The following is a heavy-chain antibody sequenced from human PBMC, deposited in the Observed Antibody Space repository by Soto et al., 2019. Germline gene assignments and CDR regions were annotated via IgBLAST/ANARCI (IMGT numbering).Heavy chain of an antibody. CDR2: IYYSGST. D-gene: IGHD5-18*01. CDR1: GGSVSSGSYY. J-gene: IGHJ6*02. Sequence: SETLSLTCTVSGGSVSSGSYYWSWIRQPPGKGLEWIGYIYYSGSTNYNPSLKSRVTISVDTSKNQFSLKLSSVTAADTAVYYCARSLRLRGWELWLSDYYYGMDVWGQGTTVTVSS. V-gene: IGHV4-61*01. CDR3: ARSLRLRGWELWLSDYYYGMDV.